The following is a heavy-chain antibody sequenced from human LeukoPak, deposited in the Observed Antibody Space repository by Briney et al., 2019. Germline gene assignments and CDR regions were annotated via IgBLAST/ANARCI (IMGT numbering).Heavy chain of an antibody. CDR1: GGSFSGYY. D-gene: IGHD5-24*01. CDR3: ARNSRDGYSI. CDR2: INHSGST. Sequence: SETLSLTCAVYGGSFSGYYWSWIRQPPGKGLEWIGEINHSGSTNYNPSLKSRLTISVDTSKNQFSLKLSSVTAADTAVYYCARNSRDGYSIWGQGTLVTVSS. J-gene: IGHJ4*02. V-gene: IGHV4-34*09.